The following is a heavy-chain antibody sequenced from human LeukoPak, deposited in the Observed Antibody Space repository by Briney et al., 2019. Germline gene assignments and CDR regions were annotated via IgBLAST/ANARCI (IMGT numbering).Heavy chain of an antibody. Sequence: PSETLSLTCTVSGGSIRSYLWSWIRQPPGKGLEWIGYISSSGSTNYNPSLKSRVTISVDTSKKQFFLKLSSVTAADTAIYYCARYFCDGTCYHFDYWGQGTLVTVSS. CDR2: ISSSGST. V-gene: IGHV4-59*01. CDR1: GGSIRSYL. J-gene: IGHJ4*02. D-gene: IGHD2-21*02. CDR3: ARYFCDGTCYHFDY.